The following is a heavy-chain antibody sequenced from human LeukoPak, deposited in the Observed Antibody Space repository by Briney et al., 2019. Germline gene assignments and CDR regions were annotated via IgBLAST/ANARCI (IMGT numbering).Heavy chain of an antibody. CDR3: ARGGYCSSTSCYLNWFDP. Sequence: SVKVSCTASGVTFSSYAISWVRQAPGQGLEWMGGIIPIFGTANYAQKFQGRVTITTDESTSTPYMELSSLRSEDTAVYYCARGGYCSSTSCYLNWFDPWGQGTLVTVSS. CDR1: GVTFSSYA. V-gene: IGHV1-69*05. J-gene: IGHJ5*02. D-gene: IGHD2-2*01. CDR2: IIPIFGTA.